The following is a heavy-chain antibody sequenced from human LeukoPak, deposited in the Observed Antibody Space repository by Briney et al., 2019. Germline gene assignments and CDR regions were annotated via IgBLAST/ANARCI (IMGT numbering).Heavy chain of an antibody. CDR3: ARFIAAPPYSFDN. CDR2: INPSGGST. J-gene: IGHJ4*02. D-gene: IGHD6-13*01. Sequence: ASVKVSCKASGYTFTSFYMHWVRQAPGQGLEWMGIINPSGGSTSYPQKFQGRVTMTRDTSTSTVYMELSGLRSEDTAVYYCARFIAAPPYSFDNWGQGTLVTVSS. CDR1: GYTFTSFY. V-gene: IGHV1-46*01.